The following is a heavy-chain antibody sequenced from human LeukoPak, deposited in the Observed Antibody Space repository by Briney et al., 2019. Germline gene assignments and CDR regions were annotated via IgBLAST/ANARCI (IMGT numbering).Heavy chain of an antibody. CDR3: ARRKGSSGYYYGLGY. J-gene: IGHJ4*02. CDR2: INPNSGGT. V-gene: IGHV1-2*02. CDR1: GYTFTGYY. D-gene: IGHD3-22*01. Sequence: GASVKVSCKASGYTFTGYYMHWVRQAPGQGLEWMGWINPNSGGTDYAQKFQGRVTMTRDTSISTAYMELSRLRSDVTAVYYCARRKGSSGYYYGLGYWGQGTLVTVSS.